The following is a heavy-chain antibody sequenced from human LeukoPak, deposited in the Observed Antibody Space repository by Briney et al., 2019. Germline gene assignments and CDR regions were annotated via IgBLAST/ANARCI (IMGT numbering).Heavy chain of an antibody. J-gene: IGHJ3*02. Sequence: GGTLRLSCTASGFTFSGAWMTWVRQAPGKGVEGGADMREDGTEKNYVDSVKGRFTISRDNAKNSLYLQMNSLRAEDTAVYYCARGHGGVPSSDGAFDIWGQGTMVTVSS. V-gene: IGHV3-7*01. D-gene: IGHD3-10*01. CDR3: ARGHGGVPSSDGAFDI. CDR2: MREDGTEK. CDR1: GFTFSGAW.